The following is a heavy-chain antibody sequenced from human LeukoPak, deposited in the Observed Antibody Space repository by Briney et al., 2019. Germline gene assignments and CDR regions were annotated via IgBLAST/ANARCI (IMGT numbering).Heavy chain of an antibody. V-gene: IGHV3-21*01. CDR3: ARVTTVTSLSRGGSRGAFDI. D-gene: IGHD4-17*01. CDR1: GFTFSSYA. CDR2: ISSSSSYI. Sequence: PGGSLRLSCAASGFTFSSYAMSWVRQAPGKGLEWVSSISSSSSYIYYADSVKGRFTISRDNAKNSLYLQMNSLRAEDTAVYYCARVTTVTSLSRGGSRGAFDIWGQGTMVTVSS. J-gene: IGHJ3*02.